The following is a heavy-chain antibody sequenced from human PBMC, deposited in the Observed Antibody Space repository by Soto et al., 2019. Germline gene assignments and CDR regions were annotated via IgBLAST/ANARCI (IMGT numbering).Heavy chain of an antibody. CDR1: GGSITICGYY. D-gene: IGHD5-12*01. V-gene: IGHV4-31*03. Sequence: SETLSLTCTVSGGSITICGYYWSWIRQHPGKGLEWIGYIYYSGSTYYNPSLTSRLTISLDTSKNQFSLRLSSVTAADTAIYYCARDGSGYASFDYWGQGTLVTVSS. CDR3: ARDGSGYASFDY. J-gene: IGHJ4*02. CDR2: IYYSGST.